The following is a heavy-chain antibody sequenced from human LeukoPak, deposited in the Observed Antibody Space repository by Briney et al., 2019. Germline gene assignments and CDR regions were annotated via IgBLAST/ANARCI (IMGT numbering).Heavy chain of an antibody. CDR1: GGSISGYS. CDR2: FHNSRTT. CDR3: ARGHLGLSP. Sequence: SETLSLTCTVSGGSISGYSWTWIRQPPGQGLEWIGYFHNSRTTSYNPSLTGRVIISVDTAMDQISLKLNSVTAADTAVYSCARGHLGLSPWGQGTLVTVSS. V-gene: IGHV4-59*01. J-gene: IGHJ5*02. D-gene: IGHD3-10*01.